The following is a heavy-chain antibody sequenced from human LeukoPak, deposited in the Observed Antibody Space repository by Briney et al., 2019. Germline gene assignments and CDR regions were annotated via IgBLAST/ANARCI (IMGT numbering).Heavy chain of an antibody. CDR2: ISPGDSAT. CDR1: GYSFTSYW. CDR3: ARRGYPYGNWFDS. Sequence: GDSLKISCKGTGYSFTSYWIAWVRQMPGTGLEWTGIISPGDSATRYSPSFQGQVTISADKSINTAYLQWSSLKASDTAIYYCARRGYPYGNWFDSWGQGILVTVSS. J-gene: IGHJ5*01. D-gene: IGHD4-17*01. V-gene: IGHV5-51*01.